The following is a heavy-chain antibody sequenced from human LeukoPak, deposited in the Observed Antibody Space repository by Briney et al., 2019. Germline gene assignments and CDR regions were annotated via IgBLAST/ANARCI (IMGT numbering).Heavy chain of an antibody. Sequence: PGGSLRLSFAAPGFTFSSYWMSWVRQAPGKGLEWVANIKQDGSEKYYVDSVKGRFTISRDNAKNSLYLQMNSLRAEDTAVYYCSTSIRGYSDYWGQGTLVTVSS. CDR2: IKQDGSEK. V-gene: IGHV3-7*01. CDR1: GFTFSSYW. J-gene: IGHJ4*02. CDR3: STSIRGYSDY. D-gene: IGHD2-2*01.